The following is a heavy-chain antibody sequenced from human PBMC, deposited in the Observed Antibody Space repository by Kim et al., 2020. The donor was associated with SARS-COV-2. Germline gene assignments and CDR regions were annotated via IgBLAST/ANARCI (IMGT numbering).Heavy chain of an antibody. CDR3: ARDSSSSWYTGYFQH. Sequence: GGSLRLSCAASGFTFSSYGMHWVRQAPGKGLEWVAVIWYDGSNKYYADSVKGRFTISRDNSKNTLYLQMNSLRAEDTAVYYCARDSSSSWYTGYFQHWGQGTLVTVSS. CDR2: IWYDGSNK. D-gene: IGHD6-13*01. CDR1: GFTFSSYG. J-gene: IGHJ1*01. V-gene: IGHV3-33*01.